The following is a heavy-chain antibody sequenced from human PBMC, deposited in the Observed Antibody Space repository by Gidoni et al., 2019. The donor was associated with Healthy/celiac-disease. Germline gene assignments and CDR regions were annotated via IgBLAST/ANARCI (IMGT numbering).Heavy chain of an antibody. CDR3: AKARFWSCYYPDY. CDR2: ISCSGGST. D-gene: IGHD3-3*01. V-gene: IGHV3-23*01. J-gene: IGHJ4*02. Sequence: EVQLLESGGGLVQPGGSLRLSCAASGFTFSSYAMSWVRTAPGKGLEWVSAISCSGGSTYYADSVKGRFTISRDNSKNTLYLQMNSLRAEDTAVYYCAKARFWSCYYPDYWGQGTLVTVSS. CDR1: GFTFSSYA.